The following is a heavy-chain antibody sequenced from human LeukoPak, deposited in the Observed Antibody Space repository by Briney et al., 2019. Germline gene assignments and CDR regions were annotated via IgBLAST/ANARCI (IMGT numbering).Heavy chain of an antibody. CDR1: GFTFSNAW. J-gene: IGHJ4*02. CDR3: ALRVSVPGGFDS. Sequence: GGSLRLSRAASGFTFSNAWMSWVRQAPGKGPVWFSHINTDGSITDYADSVKGRFTISRDNAKNTLYLQMSSLRAEDTAVYYCALRVSVPGGFDSWGQGTLVTVSS. D-gene: IGHD2-8*01. V-gene: IGHV3-74*01. CDR2: INTDGSIT.